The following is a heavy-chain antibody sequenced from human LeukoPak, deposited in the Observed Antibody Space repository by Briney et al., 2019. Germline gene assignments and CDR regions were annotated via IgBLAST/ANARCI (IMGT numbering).Heavy chain of an antibody. CDR3: ARVSQFPGISSDY. CDR2: ICSDGWST. V-gene: IGHV3-74*01. J-gene: IGHJ4*02. D-gene: IGHD2-21*01. Sequence: GGSLRLSCAASGFIFSSHWMHWVRQAPEKGLVWVSRICSDGWSTSYADSVKGRFTASRDNAENTLYLQMNSLRAEDTAVYYCARVSQFPGISSDYWGQGSLVTVSS. CDR1: GFIFSSHW.